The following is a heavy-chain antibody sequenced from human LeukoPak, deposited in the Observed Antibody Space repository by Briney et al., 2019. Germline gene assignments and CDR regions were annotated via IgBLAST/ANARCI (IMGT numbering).Heavy chain of an antibody. D-gene: IGHD2-15*01. V-gene: IGHV3-15*01. CDR1: GFTFSNAW. J-gene: IGHJ3*02. CDR3: AKGGVVHAFDM. CDR2: IKSKTDGGTI. Sequence: GGSLRLSCAASGFTFSNAWMSWVRQAPGKGLEWVGRIKSKTDGGTIEYTASVKGRFTISREDSKNTMYLQMNRLRAEDTAVYYCAKGGVVHAFDMWGQGTMVTVSS.